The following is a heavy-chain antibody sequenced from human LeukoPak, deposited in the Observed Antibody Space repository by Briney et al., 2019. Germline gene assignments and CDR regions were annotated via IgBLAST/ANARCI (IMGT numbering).Heavy chain of an antibody. J-gene: IGHJ2*01. V-gene: IGHV4-59*01. CDR3: ARDNDSSGIGYFDL. CDR1: GGSISSYY. D-gene: IGHD3-22*01. CDR2: IYYSGST. Sequence: SETLSLTCTVSGGSISSYYWSWIRQPPGKGLEWIGYIYYSGSTNYNPSLKSRVTISVDTSKNQFSLKLSSVTAADTAVYYCARDNDSSGIGYFDLWGRGTLVTVSS.